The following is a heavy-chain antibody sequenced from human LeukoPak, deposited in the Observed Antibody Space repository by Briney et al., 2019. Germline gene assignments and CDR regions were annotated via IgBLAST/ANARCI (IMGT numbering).Heavy chain of an antibody. CDR2: INPNSGGT. D-gene: IGHD2-2*01. V-gene: IGHV1-2*06. J-gene: IGHJ4*02. CDR3: ARNSGGIVVVPTAAPDY. CDR1: GYTFTGYY. Sequence: ASVKVSCKASGYTFTGYYMHWVRQAPGLGLEWMGRINPNSGGTNYAQKFQGRVTMTRDTSISTAYMELSRLRSDDTAVYYCARNSGGIVVVPTAAPDYRGQGTLVTVSS.